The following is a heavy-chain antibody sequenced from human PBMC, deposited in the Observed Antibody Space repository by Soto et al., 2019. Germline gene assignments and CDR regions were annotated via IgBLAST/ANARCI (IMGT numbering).Heavy chain of an antibody. CDR3: ARIDCTGNNCNPYYHYGMDV. CDR2: IWYDGSIK. CDR1: GFTFNTYG. J-gene: IGHJ6*02. D-gene: IGHD2-8*02. V-gene: IGHV3-33*01. Sequence: LRLSCAASGFTFNTYGMHWVRQIPGKGLQWVAIIWYDGSIKYYADSVKGRFTISRDNSKNTLYLQMNSLRDEDTAVYYCARIDCTGNNCNPYYHYGMDVWGQGTTVTVSS.